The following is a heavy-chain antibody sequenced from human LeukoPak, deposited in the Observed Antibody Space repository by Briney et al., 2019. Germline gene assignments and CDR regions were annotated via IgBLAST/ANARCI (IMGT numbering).Heavy chain of an antibody. CDR2: ISSSGSTI. Sequence: PGGSLRLSCAASGFTFSDYYISWIRQAPGKGLEWVSYISSSGSTIYYADSVKGRFTISRDNAKNSLYLQMNSLRAEDTAVYYCARGVRGYDFWSGYRTAEYFQHWGQGTLVTVSS. J-gene: IGHJ1*01. D-gene: IGHD3-3*01. V-gene: IGHV3-11*01. CDR3: ARGVRGYDFWSGYRTAEYFQH. CDR1: GFTFSDYY.